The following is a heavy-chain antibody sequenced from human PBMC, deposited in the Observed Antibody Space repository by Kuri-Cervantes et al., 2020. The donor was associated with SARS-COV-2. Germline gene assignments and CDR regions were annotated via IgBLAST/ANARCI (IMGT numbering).Heavy chain of an antibody. V-gene: IGHV1-18*01. CDR3: ARDPNFDNSGYYGLTFDY. Sequence: ASVQDSCKASGYTFTSYGISSVRQAPGQELEWMGWISAYNGNTNYAQKLRGRVTMTTDTSTSTAYMELRSLRSDDTAVYYCARDPNFDNSGYYGLTFDYWGQGTLVTDSS. D-gene: IGHD3-22*01. J-gene: IGHJ4*02. CDR1: GYTFTSYG. CDR2: ISAYNGNT.